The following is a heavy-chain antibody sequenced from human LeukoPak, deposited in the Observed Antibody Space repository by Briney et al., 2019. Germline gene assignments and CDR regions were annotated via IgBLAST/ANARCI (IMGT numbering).Heavy chain of an antibody. CDR3: AREDAAIYDY. CDR1: GGSISSYY. D-gene: IGHD5-18*01. Sequence: SETLSLTCTVSGGSISSYYWSWIRQPRGKGLEWIGYIYYSGSTNCNPSLKSRVTISVDTSKNQFSLKLSSVTAADTAVYYCAREDAAIYDYWGQGTLVTVSS. V-gene: IGHV4-59*01. CDR2: IYYSGST. J-gene: IGHJ4*02.